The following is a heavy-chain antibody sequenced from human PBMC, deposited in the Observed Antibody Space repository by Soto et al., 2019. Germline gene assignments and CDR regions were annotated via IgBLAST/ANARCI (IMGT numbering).Heavy chain of an antibody. D-gene: IGHD3-22*01. CDR1: GFTFDNFA. Sequence: EVRLLESGGGLEQPGGSLRLTCTTSGFTFDNFAMSWVRQAPGRGLEWVSAISGGGGGTYYADSVKGRFIISRDDSKNTAFLQMNSLKTEDTAVYYCTRAYENSNYYFDYWGRGTLVTVSS. CDR3: TRAYENSNYYFDY. J-gene: IGHJ4*02. CDR2: ISGGGGGT. V-gene: IGHV3-23*01.